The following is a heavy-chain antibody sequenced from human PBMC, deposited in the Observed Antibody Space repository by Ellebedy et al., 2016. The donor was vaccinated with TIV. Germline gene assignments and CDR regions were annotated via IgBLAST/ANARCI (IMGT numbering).Heavy chain of an antibody. D-gene: IGHD6-19*01. J-gene: IGHJ4*02. V-gene: IGHV1-2*02. CDR3: ARGLNGWYYY. CDR1: GYRFTDYY. CDR2: INGNSGDT. Sequence: AASVKVSCKASGYRFTDYYMHWVRQVPGQGLEWMGWINGNSGDTNYAQKFQGRVTMPRDTSITTAYMELTRLRPDDTAAYCCARGLNGWYYYWGQGTLVTVSS.